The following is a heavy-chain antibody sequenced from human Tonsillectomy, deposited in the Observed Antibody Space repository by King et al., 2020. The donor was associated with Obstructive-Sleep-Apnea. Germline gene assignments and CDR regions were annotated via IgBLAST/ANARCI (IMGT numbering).Heavy chain of an antibody. CDR3: TALRWPDTS. CDR2: IKSKNDGGTT. J-gene: IGHJ4*02. Sequence: VQLVEAGGGLVKPGGSLRISCVAPGFPFRNAWMSWVRQTPGEGLEWVGRIKSKNDGGTTDYAAPVKGRFTISRDDSKNTLYLQMTSLKTEDTAVYYCTALRWPDTSWGQGTLVTVSS. V-gene: IGHV3-15*01. CDR1: GFPFRNAW. D-gene: IGHD2-15*01.